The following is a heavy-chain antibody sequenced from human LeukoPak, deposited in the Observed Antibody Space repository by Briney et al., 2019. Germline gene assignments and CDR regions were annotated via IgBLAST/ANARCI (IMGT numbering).Heavy chain of an antibody. CDR1: GYTFTSYD. D-gene: IGHD5-24*01. CDR3: ARDPGKRATHIDRYYYGMDV. J-gene: IGHJ6*02. V-gene: IGHV1-18*01. Sequence: ASVKVSCKASGYTFTSYDINWVRQAPGQGLEWMGWISAYNGNTNYAQKLQGRVTMTTDTSTSTAYMELRSLRSDDTAVYYCARDPGKRATHIDRYYYGMDVWGQGTTVTVSS. CDR2: ISAYNGNT.